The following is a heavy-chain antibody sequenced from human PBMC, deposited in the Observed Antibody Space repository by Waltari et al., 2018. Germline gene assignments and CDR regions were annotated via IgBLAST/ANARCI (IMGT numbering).Heavy chain of an antibody. V-gene: IGHV1-2*06. CDR2: INPNSGGT. CDR3: ARDSDWNDGTSSDY. J-gene: IGHJ4*02. D-gene: IGHD1-1*01. Sequence: QVQLVQSGAEVKKPGASVKVSCKASGYTFTGYYMHWVRPAPGQGLEWMGRINPNSGGTNYAQKFQGRVTMTRDTSISTAYMELSRLRSDDTAVYYCARDSDWNDGTSSDYWGQGTLVTVSS. CDR1: GYTFTGYY.